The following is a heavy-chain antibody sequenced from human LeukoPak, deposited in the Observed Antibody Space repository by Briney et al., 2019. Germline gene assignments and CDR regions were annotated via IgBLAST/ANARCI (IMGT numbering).Heavy chain of an antibody. D-gene: IGHD3-22*01. J-gene: IGHJ4*02. V-gene: IGHV4-59*01. CDR2: IYYSGST. Sequence: PSETLSLTCTVSGGSISSYYWSWIRQPPGKGLEWIGYIYYSGSTNYNPSLKSRVTISVDTSKNQFSLRLSSVTAADTAVYYCARRPHYDSSGYLDYWGQGTLVTVSS. CDR3: ARRPHYDSSGYLDY. CDR1: GGSISSYY.